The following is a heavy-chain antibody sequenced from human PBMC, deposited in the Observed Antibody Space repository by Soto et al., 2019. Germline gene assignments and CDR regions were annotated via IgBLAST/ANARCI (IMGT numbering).Heavy chain of an antibody. D-gene: IGHD3-22*01. Sequence: GGSLILSCEASGFTFSSYGMHWVRQAPGKGLEWVAVISYDGSNKYYADSVKGRFTISRDNSKNTLYLQMNSLRAEDTAVYYCAKDPFQCYDSCRYSDWGQGTLVTVSS. CDR3: AKDPFQCYDSCRYSD. J-gene: IGHJ4*02. CDR2: ISYDGSNK. CDR1: GFTFSSYG. V-gene: IGHV3-30*18.